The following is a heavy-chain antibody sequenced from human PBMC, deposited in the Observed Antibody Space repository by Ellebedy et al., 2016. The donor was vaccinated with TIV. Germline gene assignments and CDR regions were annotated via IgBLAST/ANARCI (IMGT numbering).Heavy chain of an antibody. Sequence: GGFLRLSCAASGFTFSSYSMNWVRQAPGKGLEWVSYISSSSSTIYYADSVKGRFTISRDNAKNSLYLQMNSLRAEDTAVYYCARGGGEALNWFDPWGQGTLVTVSS. CDR2: ISSSSSTI. CDR3: ARGGGEALNWFDP. J-gene: IGHJ5*02. D-gene: IGHD2-21*01. CDR1: GFTFSSYS. V-gene: IGHV3-48*01.